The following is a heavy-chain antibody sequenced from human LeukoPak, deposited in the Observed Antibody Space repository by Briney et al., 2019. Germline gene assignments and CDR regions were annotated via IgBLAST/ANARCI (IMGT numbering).Heavy chain of an antibody. J-gene: IGHJ5*02. V-gene: IGHV3-23*01. CDR2: ISGSGGST. D-gene: IGHD3-3*01. Sequence: GESLRLSCAASGFTFSSYAMSWVRQAPGKGLEWVSAISGSGGSTYYADSVKGRFTISRDNSKNTLYLQMNSLRAEDTAVYYCAKDYDFWSGYPNWFDPWGQGTLVTVSS. CDR1: GFTFSSYA. CDR3: AKDYDFWSGYPNWFDP.